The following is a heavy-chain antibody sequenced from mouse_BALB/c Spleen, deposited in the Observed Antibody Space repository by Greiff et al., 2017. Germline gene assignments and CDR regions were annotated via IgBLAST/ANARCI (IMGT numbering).Heavy chain of an antibody. CDR3: ARSGYYVPFDY. V-gene: IGHV14-3*02. CDR2: IDPANGNT. Sequence: VQLQQSGAELVKPGASVKLSCTASGFNIKDTYMHWVKQRPEQGLEWVGRIDPANGNTKYDPKFQGKATITADTSSNTAYLQLSSLTSEDTAVYYCARSGYYVPFDYWGQGTTLTVSS. CDR1: GFNIKDTY. J-gene: IGHJ2*01. D-gene: IGHD2-3*01.